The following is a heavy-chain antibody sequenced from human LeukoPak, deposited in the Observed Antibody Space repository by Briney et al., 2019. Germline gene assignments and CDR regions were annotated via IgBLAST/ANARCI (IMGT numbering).Heavy chain of an antibody. J-gene: IGHJ4*02. CDR2: IIPILGIA. D-gene: IGHD3-22*01. CDR1: GGTFSSYA. CDR3: ARLAAYYYDSSGYYRGYYFDY. V-gene: IGHV1-69*04. Sequence: SVKVSCKASGGTFSSYAISWVRQAPGQGLEWMGRIIPILGIANYAQKFQGRVTITADKSTSTAYMELSSRRSEDTAVYYCARLAAYYYDSSGYYRGYYFDYWGQGTLVTVSS.